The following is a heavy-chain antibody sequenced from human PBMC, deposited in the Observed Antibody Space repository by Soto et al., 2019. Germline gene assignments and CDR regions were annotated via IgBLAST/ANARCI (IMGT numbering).Heavy chain of an antibody. CDR1: GFTFSGYA. J-gene: IGHJ4*02. CDR3: AKVLAVAGGRYFDY. Sequence: SGGSLRLSCAASGFTFSGYAMNWVRQAPGKGLEWVSAISGSGGSTYYADSVKGRFTISRDNSKNTLYLQMNSLRAEDTAVYYCAKVLAVAGGRYFDYWGQGTLVTVSS. CDR2: ISGSGGST. D-gene: IGHD6-19*01. V-gene: IGHV3-23*01.